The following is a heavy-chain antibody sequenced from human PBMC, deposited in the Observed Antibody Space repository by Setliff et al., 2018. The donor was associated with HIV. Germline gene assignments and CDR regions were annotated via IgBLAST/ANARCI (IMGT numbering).Heavy chain of an antibody. V-gene: IGHV1-18*01. J-gene: IGHJ4*02. Sequence: ASVKVSCKASGGTFSSYAISWVRQAPGQGLEWMAWISVYNADTNLAPGFRGRVTLTTHTSTTTAHLQLRSLRSDDTAVYFCAREVPSNTGSYYKQYWGQGTLVTVSS. D-gene: IGHD3-10*01. CDR3: AREVPSNTGSYYKQY. CDR2: ISVYNADT. CDR1: GGTFSSYA.